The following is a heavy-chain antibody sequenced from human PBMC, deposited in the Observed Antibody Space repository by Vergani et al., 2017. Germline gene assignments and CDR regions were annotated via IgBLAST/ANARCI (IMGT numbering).Heavy chain of an antibody. D-gene: IGHD3-22*01. J-gene: IGHJ4*02. Sequence: QVQLQESGPGLVKPSETLSLTCAVSGFSIDNGYYWGWIRQPPGKGLEWIGSMDYNGRAYYTPSLRRRVAISIDTSKMQFSLKLYSLTAADTAIYYCARHVTQDYYNDSDYFDYWGLGTLVTVSS. V-gene: IGHV4-38-2*01. CDR3: ARHVTQDYYNDSDYFDY. CDR1: GFSIDNGYY. CDR2: MDYNGRA.